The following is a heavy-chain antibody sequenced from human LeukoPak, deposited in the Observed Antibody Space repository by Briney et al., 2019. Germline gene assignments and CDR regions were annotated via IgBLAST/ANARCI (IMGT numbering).Heavy chain of an antibody. CDR3: ARGYYDSGGYYYYYYGMDV. D-gene: IGHD3-22*01. J-gene: IGHJ6*02. Sequence: ASVKVSCKASGYSFTTYGISWVRQAPGQGLEWMGWIRTYNGDTKYAQKLQGRVTLTTDTSTSTAYMELRSLRSDDTAVYYCARGYYDSGGYYYYYYGMDVWGQGTTVTVSS. CDR2: IRTYNGDT. V-gene: IGHV1-18*01. CDR1: GYSFTTYG.